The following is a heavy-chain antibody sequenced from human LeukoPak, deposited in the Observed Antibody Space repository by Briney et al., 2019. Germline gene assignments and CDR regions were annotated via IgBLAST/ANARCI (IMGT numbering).Heavy chain of an antibody. CDR2: IYSGGSI. CDR3: ARALNGFDI. J-gene: IGHJ3*02. CDR1: GFTFSSYS. Sequence: GGSPRLSCAASGFTFSSYSMNWVRQAPGKGLEWVSVIYSGGSIYYADSVKGRFTISRDNSRNTLYLQMNSPRAEDTAVYYCARALNGFDIWGPGTLVTVSS. V-gene: IGHV3-53*01.